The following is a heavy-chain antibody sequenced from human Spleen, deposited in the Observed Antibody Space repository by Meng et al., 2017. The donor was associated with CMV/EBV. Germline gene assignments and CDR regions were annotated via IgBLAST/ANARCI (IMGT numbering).Heavy chain of an antibody. D-gene: IGHD6-13*01. CDR2: TYYRSKWYD. CDR3: ARDPYEEQQLVLGIRYYYGMDV. J-gene: IGHJ6*02. CDR1: GDSVSSNSAA. V-gene: IGHV6-1*01. Sequence: SETLSLTCALSGDSVSSNSAAWNWIRQSPSRGLEWLGRTYYRSKWYDDYAMAVKSRITINPDTSKNQFSLQLDSVTPEDTAVYYCARDPYEEQQLVLGIRYYYGMDVWGQGTTVTVSS.